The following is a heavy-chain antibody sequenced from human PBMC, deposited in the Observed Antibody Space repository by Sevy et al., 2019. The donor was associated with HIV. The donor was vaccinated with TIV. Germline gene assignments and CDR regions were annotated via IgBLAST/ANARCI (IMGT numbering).Heavy chain of an antibody. V-gene: IGHV1-46*01. D-gene: IGHD4-4*01. CDR1: GYTFTSYY. CDR2: VNPYGGST. Sequence: SVKVSCKASGYTFTSYYIHWVRQAPGQGLEWMGIVNPYGGSTSYAQKFQGRVTMTRDTSTSTVYMELSSLRSEETAVYYCAKEGTDYSKYNWFDPWGQGTLVTVSS. J-gene: IGHJ5*02. CDR3: AKEGTDYSKYNWFDP.